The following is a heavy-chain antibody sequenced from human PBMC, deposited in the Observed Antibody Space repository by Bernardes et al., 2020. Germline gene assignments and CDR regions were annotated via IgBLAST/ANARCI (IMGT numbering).Heavy chain of an antibody. CDR1: GGSFSGYY. D-gene: IGHD1-1*01. V-gene: IGHV4-34*01. Sequence: SETLSLTCAVYGGSFSGYYWSWIRQPPGKGLEWIGEINHSGSTNYNPSLKSRVTISVETSKNQFSLKLSSVTAADTAVYYCARGQVSSNVERRDARWFDPWGQGTLVTVSS. CDR2: INHSGST. CDR3: ARGQVSSNVERRDARWFDP. J-gene: IGHJ5*02.